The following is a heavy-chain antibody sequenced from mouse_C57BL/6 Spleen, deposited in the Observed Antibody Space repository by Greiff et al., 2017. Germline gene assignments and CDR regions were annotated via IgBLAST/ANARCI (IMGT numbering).Heavy chain of an antibody. D-gene: IGHD1-1*01. J-gene: IGHJ4*01. CDR3: ARAAYYYGSKSAMDY. CDR1: GYTFTNYW. CDR2: IYPGGGYT. V-gene: IGHV1-63*01. Sequence: QVQLQQSGAELVRPGTSVKMSCKASGYTFTNYWIGWAKQRPGHGLEWIGDIYPGGGYTNYNEKFKGKATLTADQSSSTAYMQFSSLTSEDSAIYYCARAAYYYGSKSAMDYWGQGTSVTVSS.